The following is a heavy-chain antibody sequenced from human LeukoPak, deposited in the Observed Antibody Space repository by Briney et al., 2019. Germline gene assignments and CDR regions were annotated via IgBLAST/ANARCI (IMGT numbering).Heavy chain of an antibody. J-gene: IGHJ4*02. V-gene: IGHV4-4*07. CDR2: IYGSGTT. CDR1: GVSISGYL. CDR3: ARGAGFSSNWYFDY. Sequence: SETLSLTCTVSGVSISGYLWTWIRQPAGGRLGYIGRIYGSGTTTYNPSLKSRVVMSFDTSKNQFSLKLTSVTAADTAVYYCARGAGFSSNWYFDYWGQGTLVTVSS. D-gene: IGHD6-13*01.